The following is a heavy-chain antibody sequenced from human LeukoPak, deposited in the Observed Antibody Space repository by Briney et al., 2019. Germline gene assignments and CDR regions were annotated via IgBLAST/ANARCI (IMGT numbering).Heavy chain of an antibody. Sequence: SETLSLTCAVYGGSFSGYYWSWIRQPPGKGPEWIGSIYDSGSTYYNPSLKSRVTISEDTSKNQFSLKLNSVTAADTAVYYCASSGRGHYYFDYWGQGALVTVSS. CDR2: IYDSGST. CDR3: ASSGRGHYYFDY. D-gene: IGHD3-3*01. V-gene: IGHV4-34*01. J-gene: IGHJ4*02. CDR1: GGSFSGYY.